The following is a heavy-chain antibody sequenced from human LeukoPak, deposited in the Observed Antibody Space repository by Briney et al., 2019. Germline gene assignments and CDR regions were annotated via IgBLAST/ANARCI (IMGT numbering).Heavy chain of an antibody. CDR3: ARGRDDCSSTSCYTWGIYYYYYYMDF. D-gene: IGHD2-2*02. V-gene: IGHV4-59*01. CDR1: GGSISSYY. Sequence: SETLSLTCTVSGGSISSYYRSWVRQPPGKGLEWVGYIYYSGSTNYNASLKSRVTISVDTSKNQFSLKLSSFTAADTAVYYCARGRDDCSSTSCYTWGIYYYYYYMDFWGKGTTVTVSS. CDR2: IYYSGST. J-gene: IGHJ6*03.